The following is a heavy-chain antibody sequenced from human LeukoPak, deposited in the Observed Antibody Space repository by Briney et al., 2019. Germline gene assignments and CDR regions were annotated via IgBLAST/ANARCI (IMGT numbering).Heavy chain of an antibody. Sequence: GASVKVSCKAYGYTFGSHGISWVRQAPGQGLEWMGWTSAYNGNINSAQKLQGRLTMTTDTSTNTAYMELRGLRSDDTAVYYCARDWVRYCSTASCLLQFDSWGQGTLVTVSS. CDR1: GYTFGSHG. V-gene: IGHV1-18*01. J-gene: IGHJ4*02. D-gene: IGHD3-16*02. CDR2: TSAYNGNI. CDR3: ARDWVRYCSTASCLLQFDS.